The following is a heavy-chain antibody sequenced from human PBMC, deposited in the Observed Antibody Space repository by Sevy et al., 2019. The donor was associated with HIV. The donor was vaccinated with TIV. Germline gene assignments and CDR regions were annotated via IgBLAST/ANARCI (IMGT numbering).Heavy chain of an antibody. V-gene: IGHV1-2*02. CDR1: GYTFTAYY. J-gene: IGHJ4*02. Sequence: ASVKVSCKASGYTFTAYYLHWVRQAPGQGLEWMGWINPNSDGTNYAQKFQDRVTMTTDTSLTTAYMDLHRLTSDDTAVYYCARDYDFWSGSTHLLYWGQGTLVTVSS. CDR3: ARDYDFWSGSTHLLY. CDR2: INPNSDGT. D-gene: IGHD3-3*01.